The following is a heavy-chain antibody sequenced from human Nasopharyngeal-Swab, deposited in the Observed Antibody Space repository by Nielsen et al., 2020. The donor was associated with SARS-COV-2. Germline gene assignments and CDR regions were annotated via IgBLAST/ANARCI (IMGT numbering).Heavy chain of an antibody. CDR2: IYYSGST. J-gene: IGHJ6*02. Sequence: SETLSLTCTVSGGSISSYYWSWIRQPPGKGLEWIGYIYYSGSTNYNSSLKSRVTISVDTSKNQFSLKLSSVTAADTAVYYCARVGGIPGGYSSSWGYYYGMDVWGQGTTVTVSS. CDR3: ARVGGIPGGYSSSWGYYYGMDV. CDR1: GGSISSYY. D-gene: IGHD6-13*01. V-gene: IGHV4-59*01.